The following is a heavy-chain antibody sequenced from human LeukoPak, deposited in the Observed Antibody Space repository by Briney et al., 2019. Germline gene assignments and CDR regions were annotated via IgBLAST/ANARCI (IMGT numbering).Heavy chain of an antibody. CDR3: ARDPQYCSGGSCYSFDY. V-gene: IGHV3-21*01. D-gene: IGHD2-15*01. J-gene: IGHJ4*02. Sequence: GGSLRLSCAASGFTFSTYSMNWVRQAPGKGLEWVSSIISSSSYIYYADSVKGRFTISRDNAKNSLYLQMNSLRAEDTAVYYCARDPQYCSGGSCYSFDYWGQGTLVTASS. CDR1: GFTFSTYS. CDR2: IISSSSYI.